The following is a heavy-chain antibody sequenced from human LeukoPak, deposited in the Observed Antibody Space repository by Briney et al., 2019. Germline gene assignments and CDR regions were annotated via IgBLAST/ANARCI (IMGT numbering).Heavy chain of an antibody. CDR1: GGSFSGYY. D-gene: IGHD3-9*01. CDR2: INHSGST. V-gene: IGHV4-34*01. Sequence: SENLSLNCAVYGGSFSGYYWSWICQPPGNGLKWIGEINHSGSTNYNPSLKSRVTISVDTSKNQFSLKLSSVTAADTAVYYCARADILTGYYPGDWFDPWGQGTLVTVSS. J-gene: IGHJ5*02. CDR3: ARADILTGYYPGDWFDP.